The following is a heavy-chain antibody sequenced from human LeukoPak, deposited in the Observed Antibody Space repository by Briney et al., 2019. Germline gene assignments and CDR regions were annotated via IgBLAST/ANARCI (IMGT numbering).Heavy chain of an antibody. V-gene: IGHV1-69*06. CDR1: GGTFSSYA. J-gene: IGHJ4*02. CDR3: ARVDIAAAGTGGDY. D-gene: IGHD6-13*01. CDR2: IIPIFGTA. Sequence: RASVKVSCKASGGTFSSYAISWVRQAPGQGLEWMGGIIPIFGTANYAQKFEGRVTITADKSTSTAYMELRSLRSEDTAVYYCARVDIAAAGTGGDYWGQGTLVTVSS.